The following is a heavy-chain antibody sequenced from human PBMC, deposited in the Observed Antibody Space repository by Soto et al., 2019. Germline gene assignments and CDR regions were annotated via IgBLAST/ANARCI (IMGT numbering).Heavy chain of an antibody. J-gene: IGHJ4*02. CDR2: ISYDGSSK. CDR1: GFTFNNYA. CDR3: ARGDGYIYGNTFDS. Sequence: QVQLVESGGGVVQPGRSLRLSCAASGFTFNNYAMHWVRQAPGKGLEWVAFISYDGSSKHYADSVTGRFTISRDNSRNTLYLQMNSLRTEDTAVYYCARGDGYIYGNTFDSWGLGNLVTVSS. D-gene: IGHD5-18*01. V-gene: IGHV3-30-3*01.